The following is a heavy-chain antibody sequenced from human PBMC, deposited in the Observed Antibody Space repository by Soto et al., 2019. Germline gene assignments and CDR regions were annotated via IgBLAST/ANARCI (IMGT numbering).Heavy chain of an antibody. Sequence: QVQLVQSGAEVKKPGASVKVSCKASGYTFTSYDINWVRQATGQGLEWMGWMNPNSGNTGYAQKFQGRDTMTRNTAIRTAYMELSSLRSEDTAVYYFARVDHDYGDGIDYWGQGTLVTVSS. CDR2: MNPNSGNT. CDR3: ARVDHDYGDGIDY. J-gene: IGHJ4*02. D-gene: IGHD4-17*01. CDR1: GYTFTSYD. V-gene: IGHV1-8*01.